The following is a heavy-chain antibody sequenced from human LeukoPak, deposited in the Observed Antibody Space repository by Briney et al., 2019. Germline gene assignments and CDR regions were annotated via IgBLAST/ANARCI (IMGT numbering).Heavy chain of an antibody. CDR2: IYSGGST. CDR3: ARSYSNHLFGMDV. J-gene: IGHJ6*02. V-gene: IGHV3-66*01. Sequence: GGSLRLSCVASGFIVSSYYMTWVRQAPRKGLEWVSVIYSGGSTYYADSVKGRVAISRDNSKNTVFLQMSSVRAEDTAVYYCARSYSNHLFGMDVWGQGTTVTVTS. D-gene: IGHD4-11*01. CDR1: GFIVSSYY.